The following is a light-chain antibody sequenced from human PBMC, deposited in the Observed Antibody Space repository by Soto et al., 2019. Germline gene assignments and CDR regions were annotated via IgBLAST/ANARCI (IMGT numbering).Light chain of an antibody. CDR2: EVS. V-gene: IGLV2-14*01. Sequence: QSALTQPASVSGSPGQSITVSCTGTSSDVGGYNYVSWYQQHPGKAPKLLIYEVSNRPSGVSNRFSGSKSGNTASLTISGLQAEDEADYYCRSYTSSLTSVIFGGGTKLTVL. J-gene: IGLJ2*01. CDR3: RSYTSSLTSVI. CDR1: SSDVGGYNY.